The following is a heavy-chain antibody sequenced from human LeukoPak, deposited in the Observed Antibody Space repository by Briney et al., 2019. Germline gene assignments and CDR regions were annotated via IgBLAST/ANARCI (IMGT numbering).Heavy chain of an antibody. Sequence: GGSLRLSCAASGFTFSSYWMHWVRQAPGKGLVWVSAISGSGGSTYYADSVKGRFTISRDNSKNTLYLQMNSLRAEDTAVYYCAKDHVSMTTVTTFDYWGQGTLVTVSS. V-gene: IGHV3-23*01. D-gene: IGHD4-17*01. CDR2: ISGSGGST. CDR1: GFTFSSYW. J-gene: IGHJ4*02. CDR3: AKDHVSMTTVTTFDY.